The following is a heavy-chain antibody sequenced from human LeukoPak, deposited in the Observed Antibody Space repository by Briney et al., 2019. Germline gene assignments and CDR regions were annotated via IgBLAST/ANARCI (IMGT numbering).Heavy chain of an antibody. CDR2: IYHSGST. J-gene: IGHJ4*02. V-gene: IGHV4-39*01. D-gene: IGHD6-13*01. Sequence: SETLSLTCTVSGGSISSSSYYWGWLRQPPGQGLEWFVSIYHSGSTYYNPSLKSRVTISVDTSKNQFSLNLSSVTAADTAVYYCARTTYSSSRTFDYWGQGTLVTVSS. CDR1: GGSISSSSYY. CDR3: ARTTYSSSRTFDY.